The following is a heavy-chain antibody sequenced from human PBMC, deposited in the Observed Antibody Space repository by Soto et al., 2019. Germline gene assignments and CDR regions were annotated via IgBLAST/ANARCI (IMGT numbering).Heavy chain of an antibody. Sequence: GASVKVSCKASGGTFSSYTISWVRQAPGQGLEWMGRIIPILGIANYAQKIQGRVTITADKSTSTAYMELSSLRSEDTAEYYCASRIAVAGTDREGYWGQGTLVTVSS. D-gene: IGHD6-19*01. CDR2: IIPILGIA. J-gene: IGHJ4*02. CDR3: ASRIAVAGTDREGY. V-gene: IGHV1-69*02. CDR1: GGTFSSYT.